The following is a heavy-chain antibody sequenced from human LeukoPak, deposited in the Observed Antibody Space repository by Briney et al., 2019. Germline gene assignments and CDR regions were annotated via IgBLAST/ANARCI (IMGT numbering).Heavy chain of an antibody. Sequence: PSETLSLTCAVYGGSFSGYYWSWIRQPLGKGLEWIGEINHSGSTNYNPSLKSRVTISVDTSKNQFSLKLSSVTAADTAVYYCARGNIKHAYFDYWGQGTLVTVSS. CDR2: INHSGST. CDR3: ARGNIKHAYFDY. V-gene: IGHV4-34*01. CDR1: GGSFSGYY. J-gene: IGHJ4*02.